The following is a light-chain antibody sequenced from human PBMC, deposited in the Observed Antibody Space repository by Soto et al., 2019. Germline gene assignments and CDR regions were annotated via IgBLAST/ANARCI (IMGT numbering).Light chain of an antibody. CDR1: SSDVGGYNY. J-gene: IGLJ1*01. CDR2: DVS. Sequence: QSVLTQPASVSGSPGQSITISCTGTSSDVGGYNYVSWYQHHPGKAPKLIIYDVSNRPSGVSIRFSGSKSDNTASLTISGLQPEDEADYHCSSYTTSTTHQIVFGTGTKVTVL. CDR3: SSYTTSTTHQIV. V-gene: IGLV2-14*03.